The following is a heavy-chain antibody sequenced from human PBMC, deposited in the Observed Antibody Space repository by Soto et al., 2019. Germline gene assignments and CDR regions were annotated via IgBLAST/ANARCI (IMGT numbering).Heavy chain of an antibody. CDR3: AAEGSYDILNGLYTPRSLDT. Sequence: SETLSLTCTVSGGSISSYYWSWIRQPPGKGLEWIGYIYYSGATNYSPSLKSRLTISVDTSKNQFSLTLRSVTAADTAVYYCAAEGSYDILNGLYTPRSLDTWGQGTMVTV. V-gene: IGHV4-59*01. J-gene: IGHJ3*02. D-gene: IGHD3-9*01. CDR2: IYYSGAT. CDR1: GGSISSYY.